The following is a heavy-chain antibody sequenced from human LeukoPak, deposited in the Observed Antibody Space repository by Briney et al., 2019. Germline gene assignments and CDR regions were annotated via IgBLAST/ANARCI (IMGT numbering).Heavy chain of an antibody. CDR2: IYYSGST. V-gene: IGHV4-59*12. CDR1: GGSISSYY. J-gene: IGHJ4*02. D-gene: IGHD6-19*01. CDR3: ARIKLGGWYSEY. Sequence: SSETLSLTCTVSGGSISSYYWSWTRQPPGKGLEWIGNIYYSGSTNYNPSLKSRVTISVDTSKNQFSLKLTSVTAADTAVYYCARIKLGGWYSEYWGQGTLVTVSS.